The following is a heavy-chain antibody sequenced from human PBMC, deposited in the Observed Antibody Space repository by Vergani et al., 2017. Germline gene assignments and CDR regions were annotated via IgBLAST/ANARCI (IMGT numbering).Heavy chain of an antibody. Sequence: QVQLVQSGAEVKKPGSSVKVSCKASGGTFSSYAISWVRQAPGQGLEWMGGIIPIFGTANYAQNFQGRVTITADESTSTAYMELSSLRSEDTAVYYCARGEAAARISAYYYYYMDVWGKGTTVTVSS. CDR2: IIPIFGTA. CDR1: GGTFSSYA. V-gene: IGHV1-69*01. J-gene: IGHJ6*03. D-gene: IGHD6-13*01. CDR3: ARGEAAARISAYYYYYMDV.